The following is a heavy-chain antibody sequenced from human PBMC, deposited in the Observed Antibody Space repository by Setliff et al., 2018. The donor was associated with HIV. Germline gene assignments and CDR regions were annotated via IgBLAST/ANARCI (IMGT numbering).Heavy chain of an antibody. CDR3: AYYRDSTVHQDY. CDR1: GFTFSDAW. D-gene: IGHD3-16*02. Sequence: ETLSLSCAASGFTFSDAWMNWFRQAPGKGLEWVGRIKSKINGGTTDHAAPLKGRFTISRDDSKNTLYLQMNSLKTEDTAVYYCAYYRDSTVHQDYWGQGTLVTVS. J-gene: IGHJ4*02. CDR2: IKSKINGGTT. V-gene: IGHV3-15*07.